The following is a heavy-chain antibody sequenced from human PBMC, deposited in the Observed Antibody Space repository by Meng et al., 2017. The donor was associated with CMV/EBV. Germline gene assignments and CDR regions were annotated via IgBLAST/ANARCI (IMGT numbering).Heavy chain of an antibody. CDR1: GGSVSSGSYY. CDR2: IYYSGST. J-gene: IGHJ4*02. Sequence: SETLSLTRTVSGGSVSSGSYYWSWIRQPPGKGLEWIGYIYYSGSTNYNPSLKSRVTISVDTSKNQFSLKLSSVTAADTAVYYCARKKVLVVPAAISPRTYYFDYWGQGTLVTVSS. V-gene: IGHV4-61*01. D-gene: IGHD2-2*02. CDR3: ARKKVLVVPAAISPRTYYFDY.